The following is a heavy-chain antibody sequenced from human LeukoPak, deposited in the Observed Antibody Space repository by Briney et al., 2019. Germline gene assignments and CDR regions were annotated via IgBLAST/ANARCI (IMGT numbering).Heavy chain of an antibody. CDR3: ARGYSSGWFDY. D-gene: IGHD6-19*01. CDR2: IYYSGST. CDR1: GGSISSYY. J-gene: IGHJ4*02. Sequence: KTSETLSLTCTVSGGSISSYYWSWIRQPPGKGLEWIGYIYYSGSTNYNPSLKSRVTISVDTSKNQFSLKLSSVTAADTAVYYCARGYSSGWFDYWGQGTLVTVSS. V-gene: IGHV4-59*01.